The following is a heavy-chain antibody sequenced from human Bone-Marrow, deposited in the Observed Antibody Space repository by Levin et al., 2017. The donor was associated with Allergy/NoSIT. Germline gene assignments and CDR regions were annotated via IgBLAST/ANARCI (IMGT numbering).Heavy chain of an antibody. J-gene: IGHJ6*02. V-gene: IGHV3-23*01. D-gene: IGHD7-27*01. CDR2: LSGSGDSK. CDR1: GFTFSTYA. CDR3: AKAATPVTTTGDYYHFGMDV. Sequence: GESLKISCAASGFTFSTYALSWVRQAPGKGLEWVAGLSGSGDSKWYADSVRGRFTVSRDNSMNTLNLQMNGLRVEDTAIYFCAKAATPVTTTGDYYHFGMDVWGQGTTVTVSS.